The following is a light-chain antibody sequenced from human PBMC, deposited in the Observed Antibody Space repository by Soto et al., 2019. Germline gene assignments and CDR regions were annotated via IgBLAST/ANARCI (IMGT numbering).Light chain of an antibody. CDR3: QHYKNWPPWT. J-gene: IGKJ1*01. Sequence: EIVVTQSPGTLSVSPGDTATLSCRATQDIGDHLAWYQQKPGQAPRLLIFDASTRATGIPVRFSGSGSGTEFTLTISSLQSADFAVYFCQHYKNWPPWTFGQGTKVEIK. CDR2: DAS. V-gene: IGKV3-15*01. CDR1: QDIGDH.